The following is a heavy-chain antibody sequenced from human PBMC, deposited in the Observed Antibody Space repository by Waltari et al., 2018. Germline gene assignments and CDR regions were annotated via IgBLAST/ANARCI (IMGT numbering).Heavy chain of an antibody. D-gene: IGHD3-22*01. Sequence: EGRLVESGGGLVKPGGSLRLSCEGSGFSFSAYTMNWVRQAPGKDHEFVQTIITSVTNICYPDSVKGRFPISRYNTTNSLYLQMNSLRAEDTAVYYCARDVGSGYVYELDYWGQGPLVTVSS. CDR1: GFSFSAYT. V-gene: IGHV3-21*01. J-gene: IGHJ4*02. CDR2: IITSVTNI. CDR3: ARDVGSGYVYELDY.